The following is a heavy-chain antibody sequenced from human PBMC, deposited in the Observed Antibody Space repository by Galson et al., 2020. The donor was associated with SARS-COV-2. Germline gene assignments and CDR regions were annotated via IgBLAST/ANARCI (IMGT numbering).Heavy chain of an antibody. J-gene: IGHJ6*02. CDR3: ARDLKDIVVVPAATIYYYGMDV. CDR2: IWYDGSNK. D-gene: IGHD2-2*01. V-gene: IGHV3-33*01. CDR1: GFTFSSYG. Sequence: GGSLRLSCAASGFTFSSYGMHWVRQAPGKGLEWVAVIWYDGSNKYYADSVKGRFTISRDNSKNTLYLQMNSLRAEDTAVYYCARDLKDIVVVPAATIYYYGMDVWGQGTTVTVSS.